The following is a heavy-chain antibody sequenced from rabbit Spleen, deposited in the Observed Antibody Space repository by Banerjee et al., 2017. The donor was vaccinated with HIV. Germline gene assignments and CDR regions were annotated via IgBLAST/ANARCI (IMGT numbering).Heavy chain of an antibody. V-gene: IGHV1S7*01. CDR1: GFTLNNYY. CDR3: ARDGAGGSYFAL. Sequence: QLKESGGGLVQPGGSLTLACKASGFTLNNYYMNGVRQAPGKGLEWIGYIDPVFGIRYYTDWVNGRFIISSHNAQNTLYLQLNSLTAADTATYFCARDGAGGSYFALWGQGTLVTVS. J-gene: IGHJ3*01. D-gene: IGHD8-1*01. CDR2: IDPVFGIR.